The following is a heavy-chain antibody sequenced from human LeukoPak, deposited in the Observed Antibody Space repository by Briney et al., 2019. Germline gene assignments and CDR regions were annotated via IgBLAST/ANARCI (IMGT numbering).Heavy chain of an antibody. CDR3: ARQVSTVTTHYYYYYGMDV. CDR1: GYSFTSYW. D-gene: IGHD4-17*01. V-gene: IGHV5-51*01. CDR2: IYPGDSDT. J-gene: IGHJ6*02. Sequence: GESLKISCKGSGYSFTSYWIGWVRQVPGKGLEWMGIIYPGDSDTRYSPSFQGQVTISADKSISTAYLQWSSLKASDTAMYYCARQVSTVTTHYYYYYGMDVWGQGTTVTVSS.